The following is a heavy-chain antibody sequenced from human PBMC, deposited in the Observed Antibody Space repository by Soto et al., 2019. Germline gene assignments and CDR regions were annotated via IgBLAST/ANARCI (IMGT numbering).Heavy chain of an antibody. CDR3: ARGLSSARFDY. J-gene: IGHJ4*02. Sequence: EVQLVESGGGLVKPGGSLRVSCAASGFTFSNYSMNWVRQAPGKGLEWVSSISITSKYIYYADSVKSRFTISRDNAKKSLYLQMNSVRAEDTAVYYCARGLSSARFDYWLQGTLVTVSP. V-gene: IGHV3-21*01. CDR2: ISITSKYI. D-gene: IGHD6-19*01. CDR1: GFTFSNYS.